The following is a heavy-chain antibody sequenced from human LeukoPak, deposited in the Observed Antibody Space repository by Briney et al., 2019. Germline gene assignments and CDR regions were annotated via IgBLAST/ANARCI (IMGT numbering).Heavy chain of an antibody. CDR2: ISYDGSNK. CDR3: AKQGGYGSGVYYFDY. CDR1: GFTFSSYG. J-gene: IGHJ4*02. D-gene: IGHD3-10*01. Sequence: PGGSLRLSCAASGFTFSSYGMHWVRQAPGKGLEGVAVISYDGSNKYYADSVKGRFTISRDNSKNTLYLQMNSLRAEDTAVYYCAKQGGYGSGVYYFDYWGQGTLVTVSS. V-gene: IGHV3-30*18.